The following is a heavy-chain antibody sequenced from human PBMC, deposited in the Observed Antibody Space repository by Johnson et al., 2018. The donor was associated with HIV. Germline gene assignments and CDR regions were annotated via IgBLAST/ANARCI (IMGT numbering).Heavy chain of an antibody. Sequence: QVQLVESGGGVVQPGGSLRLSCAASGFTFSSYGMHWVRQAPGKGLEWVTFIRYDGSNKYFAEFVKGRFTISRDNSKNTLYLQMNSLRAEDKAVYYCAKDYYYDSSGYYYEGRSDAFDVWGQGTMVNVSS. J-gene: IGHJ3*01. CDR2: IRYDGSNK. V-gene: IGHV3-30*02. CDR1: GFTFSSYG. CDR3: AKDYYYDSSGYYYEGRSDAFDV. D-gene: IGHD3-22*01.